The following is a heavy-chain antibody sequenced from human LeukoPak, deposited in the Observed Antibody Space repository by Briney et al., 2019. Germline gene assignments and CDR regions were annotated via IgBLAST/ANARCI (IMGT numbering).Heavy chain of an antibody. D-gene: IGHD5-18*01. J-gene: IGHJ5*02. CDR2: IYYSGST. Sequence: TSETLSLTCTVSGGSISSCYWSWIRQPPGKGLEWIGYIYYSGSTNYNPSLKSRDTISVDTSKNQFSLKLSSVTAADTAVYYCARGRIQLWLEGFDPWGQGTLVTVSS. V-gene: IGHV4-59*08. CDR1: GGSISSCY. CDR3: ARGRIQLWLEGFDP.